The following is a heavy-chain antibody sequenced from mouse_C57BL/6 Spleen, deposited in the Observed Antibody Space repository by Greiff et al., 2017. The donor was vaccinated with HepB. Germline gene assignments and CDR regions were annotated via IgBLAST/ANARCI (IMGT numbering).Heavy chain of an antibody. CDR2: IYPGDGDT. CDR1: GYAFSSYW. CDR3: ARSSLLLRYFDV. D-gene: IGHD1-1*01. J-gene: IGHJ1*03. Sequence: VQLQQSGAELVKPGASVKISCKASGYAFSSYWMNWVKQRPGKGLEWIGQIYPGDGDTNYNGKFKGKATLTADKSSSTAYMQLSSLTSEDSAVYFWARSSLLLRYFDVWGTGTTVTVSS. V-gene: IGHV1-80*01.